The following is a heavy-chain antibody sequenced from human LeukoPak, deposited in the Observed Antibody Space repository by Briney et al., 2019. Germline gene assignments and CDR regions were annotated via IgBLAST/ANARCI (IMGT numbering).Heavy chain of an antibody. V-gene: IGHV1-69*05. CDR1: GGTFSSYA. D-gene: IGHD3-10*01. Sequence: SVKVSCKASGGTFSSYAISWVRLAPGQGLEWMGGIIPIFGTANYAQKFQGRVTMTRDTSTSTVYMELSSLRSEDTAVYYCARESGMVRGVTYFDYWGQGTLVTVSS. CDR3: ARESGMVRGVTYFDY. J-gene: IGHJ4*02. CDR2: IIPIFGTA.